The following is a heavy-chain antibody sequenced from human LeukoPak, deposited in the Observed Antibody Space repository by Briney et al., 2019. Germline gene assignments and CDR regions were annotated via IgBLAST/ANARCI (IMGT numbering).Heavy chain of an antibody. CDR1: GYTLAELS. D-gene: IGHD4-11*01. Sequence: ASVKVSCKVSGYTLAELSMHWVRQAPGKGLEWMGGFDPEDGETIYAQKFQGRVTMTEDTSTDTAYMELSSLRSEDTAVYYCATYPPQTVTPYYYYMDVWGKGTTVTVSS. J-gene: IGHJ6*03. CDR3: ATYPPQTVTPYYYYMDV. V-gene: IGHV1-24*01. CDR2: FDPEDGET.